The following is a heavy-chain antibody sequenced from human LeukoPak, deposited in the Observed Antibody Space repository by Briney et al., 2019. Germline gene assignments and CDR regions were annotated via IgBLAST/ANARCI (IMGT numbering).Heavy chain of an antibody. V-gene: IGHV1-2*02. D-gene: IGHD3-10*01. Sequence: ASVKVSCKASGYTFTGYYMHWVRQAPGQGLEWMGWINPNSGGTNYAQKFQGRVTMTRDTSISTAYMELRSLRSDDTAVYYCARVSYYGSGSYYNVDYYYYMDVWGKGTTVTISS. J-gene: IGHJ6*03. CDR2: INPNSGGT. CDR1: GYTFTGYY. CDR3: ARVSYYGSGSYYNVDYYYYMDV.